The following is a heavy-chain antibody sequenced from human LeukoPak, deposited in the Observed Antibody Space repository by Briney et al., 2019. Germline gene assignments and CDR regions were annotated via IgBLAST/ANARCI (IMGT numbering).Heavy chain of an antibody. CDR2: ISGSGGSR. Sequence: PGGTLRLSCAASGFTFSSYGMSWVRQAPGKGLEWVSAISGSGGSRYYAGSVKGRFTISRDNSKNTLYLQMNSLRAEDTAVYYCARDHIAVAGTLGYWGQGTLVTVSS. V-gene: IGHV3-23*01. J-gene: IGHJ4*02. D-gene: IGHD6-19*01. CDR3: ARDHIAVAGTLGY. CDR1: GFTFSSYG.